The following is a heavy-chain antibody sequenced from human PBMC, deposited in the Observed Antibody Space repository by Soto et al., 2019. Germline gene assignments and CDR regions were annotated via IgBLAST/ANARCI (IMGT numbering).Heavy chain of an antibody. CDR3: ARPVRSYGYMGGMDV. CDR1: GYTFTSYY. D-gene: IGHD5-18*01. J-gene: IGHJ6*02. Sequence: ASVKVSCKASGYTFTSYYMHWVRQAPGQGLEWMGIINPSGGSTSYAQKFQGRVTMTRDTSTSTVYMELSSLRSEDTAVYYCARPVRSYGYMGGMDVWGQGTTVTVSS. CDR2: INPSGGST. V-gene: IGHV1-46*01.